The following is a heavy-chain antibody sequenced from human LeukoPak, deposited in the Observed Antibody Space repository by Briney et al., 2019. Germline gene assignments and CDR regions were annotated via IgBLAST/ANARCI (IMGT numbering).Heavy chain of an antibody. V-gene: IGHV1-8*02. D-gene: IGHD2-2*02. J-gene: IGHJ5*01. CDR1: GGTFSSYA. Sequence: ASVKVSCKASGGTFSSYAISWVRQAPGQGLEWVGWMIPNSGNTGYAQKFQGRVTMTRNTSISTAYMELSSLRSEDTAVYYCARGYCSSTSCYTMDHWFDSWGQGTLVTVSS. CDR2: MIPNSGNT. CDR3: ARGYCSSTSCYTMDHWFDS.